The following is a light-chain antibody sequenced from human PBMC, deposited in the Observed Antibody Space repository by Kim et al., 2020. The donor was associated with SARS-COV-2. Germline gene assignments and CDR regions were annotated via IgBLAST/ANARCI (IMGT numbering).Light chain of an antibody. Sequence: ATINCKSSQSVLYSSNNNTYLAWYQQKPGQPPKLLIYWASTRESGVPDRFSGSGSGTDFTLTISSLQAEDVAVYYCQQYYSTPQTFGQGTKVDIK. V-gene: IGKV4-1*01. CDR3: QQYYSTPQT. CDR1: QSVLYSSNNNTY. J-gene: IGKJ1*01. CDR2: WAS.